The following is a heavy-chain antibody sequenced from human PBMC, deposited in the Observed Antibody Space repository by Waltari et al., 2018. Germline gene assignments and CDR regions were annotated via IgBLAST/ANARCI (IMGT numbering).Heavy chain of an antibody. D-gene: IGHD2-15*01. CDR3: ARDLGVVVVAATLGSDAFDI. CDR2: IYHSGST. V-gene: IGHV4-38-2*02. Sequence: QVQLQESGPGLVKPSETLSLTCTVSGYSISSGYYWGWIRQPPGKGLEWLGSIYHSGSTDSNPSLKSRVTISVDTSKNQFSLKLSSVTAADTAVYYCARDLGVVVVAATLGSDAFDIWGQGTMVTVSS. CDR1: GYSISSGYY. J-gene: IGHJ3*02.